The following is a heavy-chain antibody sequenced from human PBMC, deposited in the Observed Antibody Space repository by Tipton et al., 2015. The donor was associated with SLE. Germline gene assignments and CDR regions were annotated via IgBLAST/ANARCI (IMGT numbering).Heavy chain of an antibody. Sequence: TLSLTCTVSGGSISTYYWAWIRQPAGKGPEWIGRISFIGKTNYNPSLEGRVTISLDTSKNQVSLDLSSVTPADTAVYYCARDEIIVIPASRYSYHYMDVWGRGTTVTVSS. CDR3: ARDEIIVIPASRYSYHYMDV. V-gene: IGHV4-4*07. J-gene: IGHJ6*03. CDR2: ISFIGKT. D-gene: IGHD3-16*02. CDR1: GGSISTYY.